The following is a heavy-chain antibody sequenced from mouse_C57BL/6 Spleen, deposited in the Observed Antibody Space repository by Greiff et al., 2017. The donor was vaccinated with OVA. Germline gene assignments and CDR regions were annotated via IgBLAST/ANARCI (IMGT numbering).Heavy chain of an antibody. CDR2: INPGSGGT. V-gene: IGHV1-54*01. J-gene: IGHJ2*01. D-gene: IGHD4-1*01. CDR1: GYAFTNYL. CDR3: ARSGAGIYFDY. Sequence: QVQLQQSGAELVRPGTSVKVSCKASGYAFTNYLIKWVKQRPGQGLEWIGVINPGSGGTNYNEKFKGKATLTADKSSSTAYMQLSSLTSEDSAVYFCARSGAGIYFDYWGQGTTLTVSS.